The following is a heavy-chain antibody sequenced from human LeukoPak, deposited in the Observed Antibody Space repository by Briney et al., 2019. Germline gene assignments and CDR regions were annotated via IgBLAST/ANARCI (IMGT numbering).Heavy chain of an antibody. Sequence: ASVKVSCKASGGTFSSYAISWVRQAPGQGLEWMGRIIPILGIANYAQKFQGRVTITADKSTSTAYMELRSLRSEDTAVYYCAREDSLTLAVAGYFDYWGQGTLVTVSS. J-gene: IGHJ4*02. V-gene: IGHV1-69*04. CDR3: AREDSLTLAVAGYFDY. CDR2: IIPILGIA. D-gene: IGHD6-19*01. CDR1: GGTFSSYA.